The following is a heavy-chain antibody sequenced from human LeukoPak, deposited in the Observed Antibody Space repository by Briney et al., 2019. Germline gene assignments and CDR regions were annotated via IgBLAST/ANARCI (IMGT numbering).Heavy chain of an antibody. D-gene: IGHD3-10*01. Sequence: SETLSLTCAVSGGSISSGGYSWSWIRQPPGKGLERIGYIYHSGSTYYNPSLKSRVTISEDTSKNQFSLKLTSVTAADTAVYYCARAPYGSGSYVDYWGQGTLVTVSS. CDR1: GGSISSGGYS. CDR2: IYHSGST. J-gene: IGHJ4*02. V-gene: IGHV4-30-2*01. CDR3: ARAPYGSGSYVDY.